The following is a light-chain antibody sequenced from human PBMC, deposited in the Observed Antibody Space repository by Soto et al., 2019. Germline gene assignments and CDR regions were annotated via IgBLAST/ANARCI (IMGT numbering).Light chain of an antibody. J-gene: IGKJ1*01. V-gene: IGKV4-1*01. CDR1: QSVLYSSNNKNY. Sequence: DIVMTQSPDSLAVSLGERATINCNSSQSVLYSSNNKNYLAWYQQKPGQPPKLLIYWASTRESGVPDRFSGSGSGTEFTLSISSLQPDDFATYYCHQYNSYWTFGQGTKVDIK. CDR3: HQYNSYWT. CDR2: WAS.